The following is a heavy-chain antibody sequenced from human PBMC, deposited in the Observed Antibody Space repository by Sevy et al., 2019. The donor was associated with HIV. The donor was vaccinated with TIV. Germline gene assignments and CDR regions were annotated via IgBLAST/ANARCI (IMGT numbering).Heavy chain of an antibody. D-gene: IGHD3-22*01. Sequence: GESLKISCAASGFTFSSYAMHWVRQAPGKGLEWVAVISYDGSNKYYADSVKGRFTTSRDNSKNTLYLQMNSLRAEDTAVYYCARDQYYDSSGSPYFDYWGQGTLVNVSS. J-gene: IGHJ4*02. CDR1: GFTFSSYA. V-gene: IGHV3-30-3*01. CDR2: ISYDGSNK. CDR3: ARDQYYDSSGSPYFDY.